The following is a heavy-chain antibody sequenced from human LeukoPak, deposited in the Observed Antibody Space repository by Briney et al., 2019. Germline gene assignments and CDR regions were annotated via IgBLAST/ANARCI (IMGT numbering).Heavy chain of an antibody. CDR1: GYTFNAYY. Sequence: ASVTVSCKASGYTFNAYYMHLTRHSPAQWHEWIGQINPDSGGTNFAQRFQGRVTMTRDTSISTVYMELRRLRSDDTAVYYCARELGGSYNWFDPWGQGTLVTVSS. CDR2: INPDSGGT. J-gene: IGHJ5*02. D-gene: IGHD3-16*01. CDR3: ARELGGSYNWFDP. V-gene: IGHV1-2*06.